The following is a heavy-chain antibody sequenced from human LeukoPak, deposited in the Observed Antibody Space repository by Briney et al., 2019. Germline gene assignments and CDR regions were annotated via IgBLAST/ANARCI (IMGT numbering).Heavy chain of an antibody. D-gene: IGHD6-19*01. CDR1: GYSFTSYW. Sequence: GESLKISCKGSGYSFTSYWIGWVRQMPGKGLEWMWIIYPGDSDTRYSPSFQGQVTISADKSISTAYLQWSSLKASDTAMYYCAASGAVAGTYYGMDVWGQGTTVTVSS. J-gene: IGHJ6*02. V-gene: IGHV5-51*01. CDR2: IYPGDSDT. CDR3: AASGAVAGTYYGMDV.